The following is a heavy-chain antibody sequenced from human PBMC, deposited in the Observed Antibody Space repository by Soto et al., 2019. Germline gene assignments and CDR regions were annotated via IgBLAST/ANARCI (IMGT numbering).Heavy chain of an antibody. Sequence: GGSLRLSCAASGFTFSSYAMSWVRQAPGKGLEWVSAISGSGGSTYYADSVKGRFTISRDNSKNTLYLQMNSLRAEDTAVYYCASDSGRFGELLKFDYWGQGTLVTVSS. CDR1: GFTFSSYA. J-gene: IGHJ4*02. CDR3: ASDSGRFGELLKFDY. D-gene: IGHD3-10*01. CDR2: ISGSGGST. V-gene: IGHV3-23*01.